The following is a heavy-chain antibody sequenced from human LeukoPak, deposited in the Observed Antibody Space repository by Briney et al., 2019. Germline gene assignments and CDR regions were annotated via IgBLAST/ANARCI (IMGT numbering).Heavy chain of an antibody. Sequence: ASVKVSCKASGYTFTSYGISWVRQATGQGLEWMGWISAYNGNTNYAQKLQGRVTMTTDTSTSTAYMELRSMRSDDTAVYYCARDEAYDSSGYYWFDPWGQGTLVTVSS. J-gene: IGHJ5*02. D-gene: IGHD3-22*01. V-gene: IGHV1-18*01. CDR1: GYTFTSYG. CDR2: ISAYNGNT. CDR3: ARDEAYDSSGYYWFDP.